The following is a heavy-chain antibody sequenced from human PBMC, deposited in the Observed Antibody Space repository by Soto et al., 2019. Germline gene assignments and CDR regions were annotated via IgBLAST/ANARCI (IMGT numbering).Heavy chain of an antibody. Sequence: GESLKISCKGSGYSFASYWIGWVRQMPGKGLEWMGIIYPGDSNTRYSPSLQGQVTISVDKSISTAYLQWSSLKATDTAMYYCARHAYDFWSGHPNPRYYYGMDVWGQGTTVTVSS. J-gene: IGHJ6*02. CDR1: GYSFASYW. CDR2: IYPGDSNT. CDR3: ARHAYDFWSGHPNPRYYYGMDV. D-gene: IGHD3-3*01. V-gene: IGHV5-51*01.